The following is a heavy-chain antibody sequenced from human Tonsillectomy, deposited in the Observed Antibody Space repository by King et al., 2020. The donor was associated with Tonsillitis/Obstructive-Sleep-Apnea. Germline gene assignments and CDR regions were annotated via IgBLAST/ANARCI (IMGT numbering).Heavy chain of an antibody. CDR3: ARVGGGALEMATISRYYNYGMDV. D-gene: IGHD5-24*01. CDR2: IIPILGIA. V-gene: IGHV1-69*10. CDR1: GGTFSRYG. J-gene: IGHJ6*02. Sequence: VQLVQSGAEVKKPGSSVKVSCKASGGTFSRYGISWVRQAPGQGLEWMGGIIPILGIANYAQKFQGRVTITADKSTSTAYMELSSLRYEDTAVYYCARVGGGALEMATISRYYNYGMDVWGQGTTVTVSS.